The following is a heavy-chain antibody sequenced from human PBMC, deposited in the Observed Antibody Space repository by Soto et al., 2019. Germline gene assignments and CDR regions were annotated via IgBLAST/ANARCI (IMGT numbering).Heavy chain of an antibody. J-gene: IGHJ3*02. Sequence: ASVKVSCKASGFTFTSSAVQWVRQARGQRLEWIGWIVVGSGNTNYAQKFQERVTITRDMSTSTAYMELSSLRSEDTAVYYCAAASYYDSSGYYYDAFDIWGQGTMVTVSS. CDR2: IVVGSGNT. CDR1: GFTFTSSA. V-gene: IGHV1-58*01. D-gene: IGHD3-22*01. CDR3: AAASYYDSSGYYYDAFDI.